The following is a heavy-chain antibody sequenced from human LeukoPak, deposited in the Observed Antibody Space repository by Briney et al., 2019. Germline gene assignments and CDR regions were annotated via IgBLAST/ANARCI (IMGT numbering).Heavy chain of an antibody. CDR3: ARELRIPLGWITY. D-gene: IGHD3-16*01. Sequence: SVKVSCKASGGTFSSYAISWVRQAPGQGLEWMGRIIPILGIANYAQKFQGRVTITADKSTSTAYMELSSLRSEDTAVYYCARELRIPLGWITYWGQGTLVTVSS. CDR1: GGTFSSYA. J-gene: IGHJ4*02. V-gene: IGHV1-69*04. CDR2: IIPILGIA.